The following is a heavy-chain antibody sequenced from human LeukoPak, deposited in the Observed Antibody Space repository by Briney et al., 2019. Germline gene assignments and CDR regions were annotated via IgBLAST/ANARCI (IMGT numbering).Heavy chain of an antibody. D-gene: IGHD2-15*01. CDR2: INHSGST. CDR3: ARAPADYCSGGSCRYLSGPPRKNYFDY. V-gene: IGHV4-34*01. CDR1: GGSFSGYY. J-gene: IGHJ4*02. Sequence: PSETLSLTCAVYGGSFSGYYWSWLRQPPGKGLEWIGEINHSGSTNYNPSLKSRVTISVDTSKNQFSLKLSSVTAADTAVYYCARAPADYCSGGSCRYLSGPPRKNYFDYWGQGTLVTVSS.